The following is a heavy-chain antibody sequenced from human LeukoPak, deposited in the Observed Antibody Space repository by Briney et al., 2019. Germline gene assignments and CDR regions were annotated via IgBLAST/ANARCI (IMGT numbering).Heavy chain of an antibody. D-gene: IGHD1-26*01. Sequence: PSETLSLTCTVSGGSISSYFWNWIRQPAGKGLEWIGRIYTSGSTNYNPSLKSRVTMSVDTSKNQFSLQLISVTAADTAIYYCAKERYSGTYYAFDIWGQGTVVTVSS. J-gene: IGHJ3*02. CDR1: GGSISSYF. V-gene: IGHV4-4*07. CDR3: AKERYSGTYYAFDI. CDR2: IYTSGST.